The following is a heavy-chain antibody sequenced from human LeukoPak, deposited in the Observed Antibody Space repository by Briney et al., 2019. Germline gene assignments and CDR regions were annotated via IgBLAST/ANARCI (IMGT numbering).Heavy chain of an antibody. V-gene: IGHV5-51*01. CDR2: IYPDDSET. CDR1: RYSFTNYW. CDR3: ARLINPGDAFDV. J-gene: IGHJ3*01. Sequence: GESLKISCQGSRYSFTNYWIGWVRQVPGKGLDWMGIIYPDDSETRYSPSFQGQVTISADRSISTAYLQWSSLKASDTAMYYCARLINPGDAFDVWGQGTMVTVSS. D-gene: IGHD3-16*01.